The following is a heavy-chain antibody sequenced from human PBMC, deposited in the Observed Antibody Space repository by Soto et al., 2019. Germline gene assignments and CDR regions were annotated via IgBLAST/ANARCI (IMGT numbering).Heavy chain of an antibody. CDR2: IYWDDDK. D-gene: IGHD3-9*01. CDR1: GFSLSTSGVG. J-gene: IGHJ4*02. V-gene: IGHV2-5*02. CDR3: AHRFDWYYFDY. Sequence: QITLKASGPTLVKPTQTLTLTCTFSGFSLSTSGVGVGWIRQPPGKALEWLALIYWDDDKRYSPSLKTRLTNAKDTSKNQVVLTMTNMDPVDTATYYCAHRFDWYYFDYWGQGTLVTVSS.